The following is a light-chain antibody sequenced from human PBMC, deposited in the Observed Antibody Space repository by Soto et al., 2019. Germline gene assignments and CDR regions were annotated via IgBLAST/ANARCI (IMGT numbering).Light chain of an antibody. CDR1: QGISSY. J-gene: IGKJ2*01. Sequence: AIRMTQSPASLSASTGDRVTITCRASQGISSYLAWYQQKPGQAPKLLIYAASTLQSGVPSRFSGSGSGTDFTLTIICLQSEDFATYYCQQYYSYPPYTFGQGTKLEIK. CDR2: AAS. V-gene: IGKV1-8*01. CDR3: QQYYSYPPYT.